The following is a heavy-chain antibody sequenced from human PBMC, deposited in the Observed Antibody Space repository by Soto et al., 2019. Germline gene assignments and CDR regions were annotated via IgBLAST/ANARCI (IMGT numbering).Heavy chain of an antibody. V-gene: IGHV4-31*03. CDR1: GGSISSGGYY. Sequence: TSETLSLTCTVSGGSISSGGYYWSWIRQHPGKGLEWIGYIYYSGSTYYNPSLKSRVTISVDTSKNQFSLKLSSVTAADTAVYYCARDVPNCSSTSCYGFDPWGQGTLVTVSS. CDR2: IYYSGST. CDR3: ARDVPNCSSTSCYGFDP. D-gene: IGHD2-2*01. J-gene: IGHJ5*02.